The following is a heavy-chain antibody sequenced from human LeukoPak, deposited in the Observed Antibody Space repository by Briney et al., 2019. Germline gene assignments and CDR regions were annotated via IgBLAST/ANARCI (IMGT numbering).Heavy chain of an antibody. CDR3: ASHGCSGGSCYIYSGMDV. CDR2: IYPGDSDI. CDR1: GYSFSSYW. V-gene: IGHV5-51*01. J-gene: IGHJ6*02. Sequence: GESLKISCKGSGYSFSSYWIGWVRQMPGKGLEWMGIIYPGDSDIRYSPSFQGQVTISDDKAISTVYLQWSSLRASDTAMYYCASHGCSGGSCYIYSGMDVWGQGTTVTVSS. D-gene: IGHD2-15*01.